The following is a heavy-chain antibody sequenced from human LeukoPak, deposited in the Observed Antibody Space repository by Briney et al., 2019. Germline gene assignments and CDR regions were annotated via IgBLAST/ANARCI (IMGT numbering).Heavy chain of an antibody. CDR1: SASISSSPYF. V-gene: IGHV4-39*07. CDR2: IYYSGST. D-gene: IGHD6-13*01. J-gene: IGHJ4*02. CDR3: ARGWYSFDY. Sequence: SETLSLTCTVSSASISSSPYFWGWIRQPPGKGLEWIGSIYYSGSTYYNPSLKSRVTISIDTSKNQFSLKLSSVTTADTALYYCARGWYSFDYWGQGTLVTVSS.